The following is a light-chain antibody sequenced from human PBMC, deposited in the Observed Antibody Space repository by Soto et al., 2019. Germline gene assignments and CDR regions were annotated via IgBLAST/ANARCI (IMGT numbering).Light chain of an antibody. Sequence: QSVLTQPPSASGSPGKSVTISCTGTISDVGGYNYVAWYQQHPGKAPKLMIYEVNKRPSGVPDRFSGSKSGSTASLTVSGLQAEDEADYYCSSYAGSSTYVFGTGTKVTVL. CDR1: ISDVGGYNY. V-gene: IGLV2-8*01. CDR3: SSYAGSSTYV. J-gene: IGLJ1*01. CDR2: EVN.